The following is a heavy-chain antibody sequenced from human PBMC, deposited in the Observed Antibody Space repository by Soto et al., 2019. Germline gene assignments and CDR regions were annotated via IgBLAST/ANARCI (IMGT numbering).Heavy chain of an antibody. J-gene: IGHJ4*02. V-gene: IGHV1-69*13. D-gene: IGHD2-15*01. CDR1: GGTFSSYA. Sequence: SVKVSCKASGGTFSSYAISWVRQAPGQGLEWMGGIIPIFGTANYAQKFQGRVTITADESTSTAYMELSSLRSEDTAVYYCARDLSGGKSHFDYWGQGTLVTVSS. CDR3: ARDLSGGKSHFDY. CDR2: IIPIFGTA.